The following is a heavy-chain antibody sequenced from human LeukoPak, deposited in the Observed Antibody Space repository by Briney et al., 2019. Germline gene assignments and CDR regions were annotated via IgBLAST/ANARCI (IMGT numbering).Heavy chain of an antibody. D-gene: IGHD6-13*01. V-gene: IGHV1-69*05. CDR3: ARDNIAATRPGGFDY. J-gene: IGHJ4*02. CDR1: GGTFSSYA. Sequence: GASVKVSCKASGGTFSSYAISWVRQAPGQGLEWMGGIIPIIGTANYAQKFQGRVTITTDESTSTAYMELSSLRSEDTAVYYCARDNIAATRPGGFDYWGQGTLVTVSS. CDR2: IIPIIGTA.